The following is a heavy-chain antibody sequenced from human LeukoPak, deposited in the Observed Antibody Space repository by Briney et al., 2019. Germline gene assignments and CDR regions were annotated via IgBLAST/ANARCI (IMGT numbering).Heavy chain of an antibody. V-gene: IGHV3-21*01. Sequence: GGSLRLSCAASGFTFSSYSMNWVRQAPGKGLEWVSSISSSSSFIYYADPVKGRFTISRDNAKNSLYLQMNSRRAEDTAVYYCARDMTTVTTAGSDYYYGMDVWGQGTTVTVSS. CDR3: ARDMTTVTTAGSDYYYGMDV. CDR2: ISSSSSFI. J-gene: IGHJ6*02. CDR1: GFTFSSYS. D-gene: IGHD4-17*01.